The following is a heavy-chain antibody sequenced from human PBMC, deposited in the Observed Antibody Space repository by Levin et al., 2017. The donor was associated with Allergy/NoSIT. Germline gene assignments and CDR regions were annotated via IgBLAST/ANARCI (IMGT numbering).Heavy chain of an antibody. CDR1: GFTFSSYA. CDR3: ARGVAVAATSG. CDR2: ISYDGSNK. D-gene: IGHD6-19*01. Sequence: PGGSLRLSCAASGFTFSSYAMHWVRQAPGKGLEWVAVISYDGSNKYYADSVKGRFTISRDNSKNTLYLQMNSLRAEDTAVYYCARGVAVAATSGWGQGTLVTVSS. V-gene: IGHV3-30*04. J-gene: IGHJ4*02.